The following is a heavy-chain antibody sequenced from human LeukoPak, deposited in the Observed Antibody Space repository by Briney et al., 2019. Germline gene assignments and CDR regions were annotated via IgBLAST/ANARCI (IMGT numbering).Heavy chain of an antibody. D-gene: IGHD2-15*01. CDR2: IYTSGST. V-gene: IGHV4-4*07. CDR1: GNSFGDYY. J-gene: IGHJ4*02. Sequence: SSETLSLTCTVSGNSFGDYYWSWIRQPAGKGLEWIGRIYTSGSTTYNPSLKSRVTMSVDTSKSQFSLNLMSVTAADTAVYYCARGRGYCSGGSCYKSDYWGQGTLVTVSS. CDR3: ARGRGYCSGGSCYKSDY.